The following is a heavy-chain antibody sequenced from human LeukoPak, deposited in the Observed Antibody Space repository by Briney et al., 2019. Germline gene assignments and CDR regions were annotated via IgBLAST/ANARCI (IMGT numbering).Heavy chain of an antibody. D-gene: IGHD6-25*01. CDR1: GFTFSSYG. CDR3: AKEFERIWYFNL. J-gene: IGHJ2*01. CDR2: ISYDGSNE. Sequence: GRSLRLSCAASGFTFSSYGMHWVRQAPGKGLEWVAVISYDGSNEYYADSVRGRFTISRDNSKNTMYLQMNSLRAEDTAVYYCAKEFERIWYFNLWGRGTLVTVSS. V-gene: IGHV3-30*18.